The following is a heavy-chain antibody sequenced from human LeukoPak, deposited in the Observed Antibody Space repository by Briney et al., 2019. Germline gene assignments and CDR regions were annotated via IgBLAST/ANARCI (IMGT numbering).Heavy chain of an antibody. Sequence: PPASVKVSCKASGGTFSSYAISWVRQAPGQGLEWMGWINPNSGGTNYAQKFQGRVTMTRDTSISTAYMELSRLRSDDTAVYYCARSGGRVGLMVYAIESYWGQGTLVTVSS. J-gene: IGHJ4*02. CDR2: INPNSGGT. D-gene: IGHD2-8*01. CDR1: GGTFSSYA. V-gene: IGHV1-2*02. CDR3: ARSGGRVGLMVYAIESY.